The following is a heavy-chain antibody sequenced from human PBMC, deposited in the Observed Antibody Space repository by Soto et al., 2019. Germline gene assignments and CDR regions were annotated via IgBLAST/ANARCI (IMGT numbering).Heavy chain of an antibody. J-gene: IGHJ6*02. CDR2: IYHSGTF. D-gene: IGHD2-2*01. Sequence: QVRLQESGPGLVEPSGTLSLTCAVSGDSVSSSSCWSWVRQAPGKGLEWIGEIYHSGTFNYNPSLASRVSVSVDQSRNQLSLNLKSVTAADTAVYYWVRSVPAATWQYSGIDVWGQGTTVTVSS. CDR1: GDSVSSSSC. CDR3: VRSVPAATWQYSGIDV. V-gene: IGHV4-4*02.